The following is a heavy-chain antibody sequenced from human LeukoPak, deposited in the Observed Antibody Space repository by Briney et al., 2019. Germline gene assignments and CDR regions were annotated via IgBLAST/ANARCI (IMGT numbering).Heavy chain of an antibody. V-gene: IGHV1-69*13. J-gene: IGHJ4*02. CDR3: AREGSAAVSGLDY. D-gene: IGHD6-13*01. Sequence: ASVTVSFTASGGTFSSYAISWVRQAPGQGLEWIGGIIPIFGTANYAQKFQGRVTITADESTSTAYMELSSLRSEDTAVYYCAREGSAAVSGLDYWGQGTLVTVSS. CDR1: GGTFSSYA. CDR2: IIPIFGTA.